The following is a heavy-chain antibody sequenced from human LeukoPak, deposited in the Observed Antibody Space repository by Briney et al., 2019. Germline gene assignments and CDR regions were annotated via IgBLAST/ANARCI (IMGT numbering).Heavy chain of an antibody. J-gene: IGHJ4*02. CDR1: GFTFSSYA. V-gene: IGHV3-30-3*01. D-gene: IGHD2-2*01. CDR3: AKGPLRGTAAAIDY. Sequence: GGSLRLSCAASGFTFSSYAMHWVRQAPGKGLEWVAVISYDGSNKYYADSVKGRFTISRDISTDTLWLQMDSLRTEGTAVYYCAKGPLRGTAAAIDYWGQGTLVTVSS. CDR2: ISYDGSNK.